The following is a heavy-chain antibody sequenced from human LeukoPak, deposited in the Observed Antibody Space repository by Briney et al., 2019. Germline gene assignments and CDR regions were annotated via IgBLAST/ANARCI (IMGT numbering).Heavy chain of an antibody. CDR1: GFTFSSYS. CDR2: ISSSSSTI. J-gene: IGHJ6*02. CDR3: ARDRGELWLVRGSYGMDV. D-gene: IGHD3-16*01. V-gene: IGHV3-48*04. Sequence: GGSLRLSCAASGFTFSSYSMNWVRQAPGKGLEWVSYISSSSSTIYYADSVKGRFTISRDNAKNSLYLQMNSLRAEDTAVYYCARDRGELWLVRGSYGMDVWGQGTTVTVSS.